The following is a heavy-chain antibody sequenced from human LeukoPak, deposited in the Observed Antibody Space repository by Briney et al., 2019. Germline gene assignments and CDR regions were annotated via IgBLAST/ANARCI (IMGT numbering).Heavy chain of an antibody. Sequence: SETLSLTCTVSGGSISSYYWSWIRQPPGKGLEWIGYIYYSGSTNYNPSLKSRVTISVDTSKNQFSLKLSSVTAADTAVYYCARHPPNREGYWGQGTLVTVSS. CDR1: GGSISSYY. CDR2: IYYSGST. V-gene: IGHV4-59*08. J-gene: IGHJ4*02. D-gene: IGHD3-16*02. CDR3: ARHPPNREGY.